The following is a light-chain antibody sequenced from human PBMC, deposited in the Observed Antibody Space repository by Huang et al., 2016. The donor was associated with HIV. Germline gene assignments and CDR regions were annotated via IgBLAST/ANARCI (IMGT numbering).Light chain of an antibody. J-gene: IGKJ3*01. CDR2: DAS. V-gene: IGKV1-33*01. CDR1: QDISNY. Sequence: DIQMTQSPSSLSASVGDRVTITCQASQDISNYLNWYQQKPGKAPKLLIYDASNLETGGPLRFSGSGSGTDFTFAISSLQPEDIATYYCQQYDNLPFTFGPGTKVDIK. CDR3: QQYDNLPFT.